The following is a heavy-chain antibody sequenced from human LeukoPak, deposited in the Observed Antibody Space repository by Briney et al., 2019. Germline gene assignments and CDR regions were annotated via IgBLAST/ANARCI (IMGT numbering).Heavy chain of an antibody. V-gene: IGHV3-7*01. CDR2: INRDGSEK. J-gene: IGHJ3*02. CDR3: ARDRHCSSTSCYWDAFDI. Sequence: GGSLRLSCAASGFTFSSYWMSWVRQAPGKGLEWVANINRDGSEKYYVDSVKGRFTISRDNAKNSLYLQMNSLRAEDTAVYYCARDRHCSSTSCYWDAFDIWGQGTMVTVSS. D-gene: IGHD2-2*01. CDR1: GFTFSSYW.